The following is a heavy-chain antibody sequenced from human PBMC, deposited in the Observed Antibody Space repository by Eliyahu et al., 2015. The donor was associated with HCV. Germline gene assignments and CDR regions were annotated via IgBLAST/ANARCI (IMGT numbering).Heavy chain of an antibody. CDR3: ARLERGGDCYDSSCYATPPDY. V-gene: IGHV5-51*03. CDR2: IFPGDSDT. J-gene: IGHJ4*02. CDR1: GYTFTYXW. D-gene: IGHD3-22*01. Sequence: EVQLVQSGAEVKKPGESLKISCKGSGYTFTYXWIGWVRQMPGRGLEWMGIIFPGDSDTRYSPSFQGQVTISADRSIRTAYLQWSSLKASDTAMYYCARLERGGDCYDSSCYATPPDYWGQGTLVSVSS.